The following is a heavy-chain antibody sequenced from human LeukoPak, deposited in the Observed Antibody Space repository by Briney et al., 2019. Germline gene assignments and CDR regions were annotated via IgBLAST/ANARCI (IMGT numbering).Heavy chain of an antibody. CDR3: AKDGYYYDSSGYFDY. Sequence: GGSLRLSCAASGFTFSSYAMSWVRQAPGKGLEWVSAISGSGGSTYYADSVKGRFTISRDNSKNTLYLQMNSLRAEDTAVYYCAKDGYYYDSSGYFDYWGQGTLVTVSS. CDR1: GFTFSSYA. J-gene: IGHJ4*02. V-gene: IGHV3-23*01. CDR2: ISGSGGST. D-gene: IGHD3-22*01.